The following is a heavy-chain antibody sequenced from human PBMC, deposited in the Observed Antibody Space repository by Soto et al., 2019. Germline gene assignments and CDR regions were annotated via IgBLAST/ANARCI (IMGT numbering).Heavy chain of an antibody. J-gene: IGHJ6*02. CDR1: VYTFTSYD. CDR3: ARGVRVARSPIYSYYNVMDV. D-gene: IGHD3-10*01. Sequence: GASVQVSCKASVYTFTSYDINWVRQATGQGLEWMGWMNPNSGNTGYAQKFQGRVTMTRNTSISTAYMELSSLRSEDTAVYYCARGVRVARSPIYSYYNVMDVCGPGSTVPVS. CDR2: MNPNSGNT. V-gene: IGHV1-8*01.